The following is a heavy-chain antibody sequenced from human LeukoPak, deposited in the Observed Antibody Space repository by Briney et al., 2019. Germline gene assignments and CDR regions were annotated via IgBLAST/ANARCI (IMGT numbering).Heavy chain of an antibody. CDR2: TSYDGSNK. J-gene: IGHJ4*02. Sequence: PGRSLRLSCAASGFTFSSYGMHWVRQAPGKGLEWVAVTSYDGSNKYYADSVKGRFTISRDNSKNTLYLQMNSLRVEDTAVYYCAKEGEATIDYWGQGTLVTVSS. CDR3: AKEGEATIDY. D-gene: IGHD5-12*01. V-gene: IGHV3-30*18. CDR1: GFTFSSYG.